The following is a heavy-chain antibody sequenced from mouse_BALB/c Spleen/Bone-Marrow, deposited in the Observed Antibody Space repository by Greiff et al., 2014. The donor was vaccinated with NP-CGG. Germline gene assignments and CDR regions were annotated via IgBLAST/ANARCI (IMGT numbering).Heavy chain of an antibody. J-gene: IGHJ2*01. V-gene: IGHV3-6*02. CDR2: ISYDGSN. CDR1: GYSITSGYY. Sequence: EVQLQQSGPGLVKPSQSLSLTCSVTGYSITSGYYWNWIRQFPGNKLEWKGYISYDGSNNYNPSLKNRTSITRDTSKNQFFLKLNSVTTEDTATYYCARDWDGYYFDYWGQGTTLTVSS. D-gene: IGHD2-3*01. CDR3: ARDWDGYYFDY.